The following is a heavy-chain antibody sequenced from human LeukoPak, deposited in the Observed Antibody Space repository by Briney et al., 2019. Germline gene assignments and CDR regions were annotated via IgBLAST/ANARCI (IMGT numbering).Heavy chain of an antibody. V-gene: IGHV3-23*01. CDR2: VVGDGGST. CDR3: AKTHSSSWHPLDF. CDR1: GFPFSSYA. D-gene: IGHD6-13*01. Sequence: GGSLRLSCAASGFPFSSYAMSWVRQAPGKGLEWVSAVVGDGGSTYYADSVKGRFTISRDNSNNTLYLQMNNLRAEDTAIYYCAKTHSSSWHPLDFWGQGALVTASS. J-gene: IGHJ4*02.